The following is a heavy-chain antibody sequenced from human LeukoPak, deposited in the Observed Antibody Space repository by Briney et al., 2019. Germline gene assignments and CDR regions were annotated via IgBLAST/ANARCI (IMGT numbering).Heavy chain of an antibody. Sequence: ASVTVSCKASGGTFSSYAISWVRQAPGQGLEWMGGIIPIFGTANYAQKFQGRVTITTDESTSTAYMELSSLRSEDTAVYYCARATGDFWSGYYKGAWFDPWGQGTLVTVSS. CDR1: GGTFSSYA. CDR2: IIPIFGTA. J-gene: IGHJ5*02. D-gene: IGHD3-3*01. V-gene: IGHV1-69*05. CDR3: ARATGDFWSGYYKGAWFDP.